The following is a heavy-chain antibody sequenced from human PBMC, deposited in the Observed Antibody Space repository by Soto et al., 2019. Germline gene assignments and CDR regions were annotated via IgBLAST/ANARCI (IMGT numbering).Heavy chain of an antibody. J-gene: IGHJ4*02. CDR3: AREGYCISTSCYASALDY. CDR2: ISAYNGNT. CDR1: GYTFTSYG. Sequence: QVQLVQSGAEVKKPGASVKVSCKASGYTFTSYGISWVRQAPGQGLEWMGWISAYNGNTDYPQKLQGRVTMTTDTSTSTAYMELRSRRPDGRAVYYCAREGYCISTSCYASALDYWGQGTLVTVSS. V-gene: IGHV1-18*01. D-gene: IGHD2-2*01.